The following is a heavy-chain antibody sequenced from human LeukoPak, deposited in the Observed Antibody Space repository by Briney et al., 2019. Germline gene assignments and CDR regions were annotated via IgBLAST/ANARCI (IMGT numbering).Heavy chain of an antibody. D-gene: IGHD3-3*01. J-gene: IGHJ4*02. CDR2: IIPIFGTA. Sequence: SVKVSCKASGGTLSSYAISWVRQAPGQGLEWMGGIIPIFGTANYAQKFQGRVTITTDESTSTAYMELSSLRSEDTAVYYCARGSSYDFWSGYFDYWGQGTLVTVSS. CDR3: ARGSSYDFWSGYFDY. V-gene: IGHV1-69*05. CDR1: GGTLSSYA.